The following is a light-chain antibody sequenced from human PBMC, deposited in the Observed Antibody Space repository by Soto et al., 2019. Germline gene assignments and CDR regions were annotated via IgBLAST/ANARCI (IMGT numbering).Light chain of an antibody. CDR2: AAS. V-gene: IGKV1D-13*01. J-gene: IGKJ2*01. CDR1: QGIGSD. CDR3: QQVNDYAYT. Sequence: AIQLTQSPSSLSASVGDRVTITCRASQGIGSDLAWYQQKPGKVPNLLIYAASTLRSGVPSRFSGSGSGTDFILTISGLQPEDSATFYCQQVNDYAYTFGQGTKLEIK.